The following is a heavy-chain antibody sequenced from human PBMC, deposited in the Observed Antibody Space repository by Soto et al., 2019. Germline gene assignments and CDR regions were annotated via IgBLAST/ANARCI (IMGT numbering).Heavy chain of an antibody. CDR3: ARSYSSGWEFDY. Sequence: GGSLRLSCGASGFTFSNYYMSWIRQAPGKGLEWVSYISSTGRTIYYADSVKGRFTVSRDNAQNSLSLKLNSLRVEDTAVYYCARSYSSGWEFDYWGQGTQVTV. J-gene: IGHJ4*02. V-gene: IGHV3-11*01. D-gene: IGHD6-19*01. CDR1: GFTFSNYY. CDR2: ISSTGRTI.